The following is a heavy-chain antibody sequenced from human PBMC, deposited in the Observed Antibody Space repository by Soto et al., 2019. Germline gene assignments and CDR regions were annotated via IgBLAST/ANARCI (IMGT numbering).Heavy chain of an antibody. J-gene: IGHJ6*01. Sequence: EVQLVQSGAEVKKPGESLKISCKGSGYSFSSYWIGWVRQMAGKGLECMGIIYPGDSDTRYSPSFQGQVTISADKSMSTAYLQWSSLKASDTAMHSCARPKVTVRWYYGMDVWGQGTTVTVSS. V-gene: IGHV5-51*03. CDR3: ARPKVTVRWYYGMDV. CDR1: GYSFSSYW. CDR2: IYPGDSDT. D-gene: IGHD3-10*01.